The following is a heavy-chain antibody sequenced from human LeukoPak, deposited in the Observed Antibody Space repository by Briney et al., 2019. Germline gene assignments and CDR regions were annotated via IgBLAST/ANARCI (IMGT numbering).Heavy chain of an antibody. D-gene: IGHD3-10*01. V-gene: IGHV3-15*01. CDR1: GFTFSNYF. J-gene: IGHJ4*02. Sequence: GGSLRLSCAASGFTFSNYFMTWVRQAPGTGLEWVGRIKSKGDGETTDYAAPVKGRFIMSRDDSEATLYLQMYSLKAEDTAVYYCATDLGLTMIRGVIVHWGQGALVTVSS. CDR3: ATDLGLTMIRGVIVH. CDR2: IKSKGDGETT.